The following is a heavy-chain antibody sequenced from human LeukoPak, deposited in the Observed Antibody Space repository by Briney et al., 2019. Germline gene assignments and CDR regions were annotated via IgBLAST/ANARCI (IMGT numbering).Heavy chain of an antibody. J-gene: IGHJ4*02. D-gene: IGHD5-18*01. Sequence: PGGSLRLSCAASGFTFSDHCMSWIRQTPGKGLEWVSYIDSSGTVLYNADSVKGRFTISRDNAKNSLFLQMNSLRAEDTAVYFCTRDPDTSSKVDYWGQGTLVTVSS. V-gene: IGHV3-11*01. CDR3: TRDPDTSSKVDY. CDR2: IDSSGTVL. CDR1: GFTFSDHC.